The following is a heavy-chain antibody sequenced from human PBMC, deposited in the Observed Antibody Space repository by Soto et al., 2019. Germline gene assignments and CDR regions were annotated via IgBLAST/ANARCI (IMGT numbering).Heavy chain of an antibody. CDR2: INSDGSRT. D-gene: IGHD3-22*01. J-gene: IGHJ4*02. V-gene: IGHV3-74*01. CDR1: GFTFSSYW. CDR3: ARGDGDYYDGNGYLGRY. Sequence: EVQLVESGGGIVQPEGSLRLSCAASGFTFSSYWMHWVRQAPGKGLVWVSRINSDGSRTSYADSAKGRFTISRDNAKNTVYLQMNSLRAEDTAVYYCARGDGDYYDGNGYLGRYWGQGTLVTVSS.